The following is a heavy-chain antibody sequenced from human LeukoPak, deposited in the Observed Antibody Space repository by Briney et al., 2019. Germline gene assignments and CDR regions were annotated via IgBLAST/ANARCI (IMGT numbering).Heavy chain of an antibody. V-gene: IGHV3-43*02. CDR2: IRGDGGST. D-gene: IGHD4-17*01. CDR3: AKDISGDDASVFDY. J-gene: IGHJ4*02. CDR1: RFTFDDYA. Sequence: GGSLRLSCAASRFTFDDYAMHWVRQAPGRGLEWVSLIRGDGGSTYYADSVKGRFTICRDNSKNSLYLQMNSLSTEDTALYYCAKDISGDDASVFDYWGQGTLVTVSS.